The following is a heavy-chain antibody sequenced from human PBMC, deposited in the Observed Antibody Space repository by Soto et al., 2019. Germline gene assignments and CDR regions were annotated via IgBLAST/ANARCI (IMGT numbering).Heavy chain of an antibody. Sequence: QVQLVQSGAEVKKPGSSVKVSCKASGGTFSSYTISWVRQAPGQGLEWMGRIIPILGIANYAQKFQGRVTITADKSTSTAYMELSSLRSEDTAVYYCARDHPYSSSWPFDYWGQGTLVTVSS. CDR2: IIPILGIA. CDR1: GGTFSSYT. CDR3: ARDHPYSSSWPFDY. J-gene: IGHJ4*02. D-gene: IGHD6-13*01. V-gene: IGHV1-69*08.